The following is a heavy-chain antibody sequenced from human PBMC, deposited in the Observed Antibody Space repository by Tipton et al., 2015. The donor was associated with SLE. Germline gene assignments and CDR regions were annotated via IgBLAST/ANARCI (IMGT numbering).Heavy chain of an antibody. CDR2: INHTGST. CDR3: ARGGYSSGWYGDYFVY. CDR1: GGSLSGYY. J-gene: IGHJ4*02. Sequence: TLSLTCAVSGGSLSGYYWSWARQPPGKGLEWIGEINHTGSTNYNPSLKSRVTISLDTSKTQFSLKLRSVTAADTAIYYCARGGYSSGWYGDYFVYCGQGTLVTVSS. V-gene: IGHV4-34*01. D-gene: IGHD6-19*01.